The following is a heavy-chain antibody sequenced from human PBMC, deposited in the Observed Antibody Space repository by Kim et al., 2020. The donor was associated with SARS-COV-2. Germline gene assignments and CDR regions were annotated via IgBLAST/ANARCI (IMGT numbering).Heavy chain of an antibody. CDR3: ASLTSGNYYGSGSPLDTFDI. D-gene: IGHD3-10*01. CDR1: GFTFSSYS. CDR2: ISSSSSTI. V-gene: IGHV3-48*02. Sequence: GGSLRLSCAASGFTFSSYSMNWVRQAPGKGLEWVSYISSSSSTIYYADSVKGRFTISRDNAKNSLYLQMNSLRDEDTAVYYCASLTSGNYYGSGSPLDTFDIWGQGTMVTVSS. J-gene: IGHJ3*02.